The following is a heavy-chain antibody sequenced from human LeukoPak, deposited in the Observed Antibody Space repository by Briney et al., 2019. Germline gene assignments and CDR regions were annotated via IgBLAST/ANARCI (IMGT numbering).Heavy chain of an antibody. J-gene: IGHJ4*02. CDR2: ISGSGGST. CDR3: AKPLFCTNGVCYTRGFDY. D-gene: IGHD2-8*01. V-gene: IGHV3-23*01. CDR1: GFTFSSYA. Sequence: GGSLRLSCAASGFTFSSYAMSWVRQAPGKGLEWVSAISGSGGSTYYADSVKGRFTISRDNSKNTLYLQMNSLRAEDTAVYYCAKPLFCTNGVCYTRGFDYWGQGTLVTVSS.